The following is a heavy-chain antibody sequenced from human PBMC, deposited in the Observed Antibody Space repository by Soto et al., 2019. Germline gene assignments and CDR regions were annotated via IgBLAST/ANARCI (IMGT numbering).Heavy chain of an antibody. CDR2: IIPIFGTA. CDR3: AKKAPRGYSGYDFSYYYYYGMDV. V-gene: IGHV1-69*13. D-gene: IGHD5-12*01. CDR1: GGTFSSYA. J-gene: IGHJ6*02. Sequence: RASVKVSCKASGGTFSSYAISWVRQAPGQGLEWMGGIIPIFGTANYAQKFQGRVTITADESTSTAYMELSSLRSEDTAVYYCAKKAPRGYSGYDFSYYYYYGMDVWGQGTTVTVSS.